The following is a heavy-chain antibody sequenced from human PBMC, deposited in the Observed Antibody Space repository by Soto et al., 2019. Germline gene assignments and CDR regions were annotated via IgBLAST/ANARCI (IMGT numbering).Heavy chain of an antibody. D-gene: IGHD5-12*01. V-gene: IGHV3-21*01. CDR2: ISSSSSYI. CDR1: GFTFSSYS. CDR3: ARDPRRDGYNEGY. Sequence: EVQLVESGGGMVKPGGSLRLSCAASGFTFSSYSMNWVRQAPGKGLEWVSSISSSSSYIYYADSVKGRFTISRDNAKKSLYLQMNSLRAEDTAVYYCARDPRRDGYNEGYWGQGTLVTVSS. J-gene: IGHJ4*02.